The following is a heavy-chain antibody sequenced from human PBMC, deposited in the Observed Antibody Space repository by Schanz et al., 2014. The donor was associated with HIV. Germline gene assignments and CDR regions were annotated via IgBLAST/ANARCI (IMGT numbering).Heavy chain of an antibody. CDR3: AKAKGSYSATTFYFDF. V-gene: IGHV3-23*04. CDR1: GFTFNNYA. J-gene: IGHJ4*02. Sequence: VQLVESGGGVVRPGKSLRLSCEASGFTFNNYAMTWVRQAPGKGLERVSTVIGSGVRTIYADSVKGRFTISRDNSKNTLSLHMNSLRVEDTAVYYCAKAKGSYSATTFYFDFWGQGTLVTVSS. CDR2: VIGSGVRT. D-gene: IGHD1-26*01.